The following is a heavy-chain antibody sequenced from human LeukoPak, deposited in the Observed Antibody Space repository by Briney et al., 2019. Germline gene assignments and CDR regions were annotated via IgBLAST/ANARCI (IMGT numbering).Heavy chain of an antibody. CDR2: ISGSGGST. J-gene: IGHJ4*02. CDR3: AKPIAVAGTDFVGFGY. Sequence: SGGTLRLSCAASGFTFSSYAMSWVRQAPGKGLEWVSAISGSGGSTYYADSVKGRFTISRDNSKNTLYLQMNSLRAEDTAVYYCAKPIAVAGTDFVGFGYWGQGTLVTVSS. V-gene: IGHV3-23*01. D-gene: IGHD6-19*01. CDR1: GFTFSSYA.